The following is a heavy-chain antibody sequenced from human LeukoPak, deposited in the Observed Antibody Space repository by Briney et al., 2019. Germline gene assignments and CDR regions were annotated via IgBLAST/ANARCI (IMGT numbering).Heavy chain of an antibody. CDR2: ISYDGSNK. V-gene: IGHV3-30-3*01. J-gene: IGHJ5*02. Sequence: ERSLRLSCAASGFTFSSYAMHWVRQAPGKGLEWVAVISYDGSNKYYADSVKGRFTISRDNSKNTLYLQMNGLRAEDTAVYYCARALYGYGGWFDPWGQGTLVTVSS. CDR1: GFTFSSYA. CDR3: ARALYGYGGWFDP. D-gene: IGHD5-18*01.